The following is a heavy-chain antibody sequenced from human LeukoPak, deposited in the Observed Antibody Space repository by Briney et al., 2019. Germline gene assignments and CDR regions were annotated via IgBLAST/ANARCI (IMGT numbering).Heavy chain of an antibody. V-gene: IGHV4-4*02. Sequence: PSGTLSLTCAVSGGSISSSNWWSWVRQPPGKGLEWIAEIYHSGSTNYNPSLKSRVTISIDTSKNQFSLKLSSVTAADTAVYYCARDAYYDRVNWFDPWGQGTLVTVSS. CDR2: IYHSGST. CDR1: GGSISSSNW. D-gene: IGHD3-22*01. J-gene: IGHJ5*02. CDR3: ARDAYYDRVNWFDP.